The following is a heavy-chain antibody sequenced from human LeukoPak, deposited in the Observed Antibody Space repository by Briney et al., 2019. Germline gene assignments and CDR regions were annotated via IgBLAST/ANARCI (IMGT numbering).Heavy chain of an antibody. D-gene: IGHD4-17*01. CDR1: GGSISSSSYY. CDR2: IYYSGST. CDR3: ARHVGTTVTTKLHGPNY. Sequence: PSETLSLTCTVSGGSISSSSYYWGWIRQPAGKGLEWIGSIYYSGSTYYNPSPKSRVTISVDTSKNQFSLKLSSVTAADTAVYYCARHVGTTVTTKLHGPNYWGQGTLVTVSS. J-gene: IGHJ4*02. V-gene: IGHV4-39*01.